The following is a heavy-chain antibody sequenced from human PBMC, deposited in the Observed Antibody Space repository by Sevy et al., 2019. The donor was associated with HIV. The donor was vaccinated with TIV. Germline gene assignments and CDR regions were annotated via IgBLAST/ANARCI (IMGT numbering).Heavy chain of an antibody. Sequence: GESLKISCAASGFTFDDYAMHWVRQAPGKGLGWVSPISWDGGSTYYADSVKGRFTIYRDNSKNSLNLQMNSLSAEDTALYYCAQAEYYNGSGSLSYNYYGIDVWGQGTTVTVSS. CDR2: ISWDGGST. V-gene: IGHV3-43D*04. CDR1: GFTFDDYA. J-gene: IGHJ6*02. CDR3: AQAEYYNGSGSLSYNYYGIDV. D-gene: IGHD3-10*01.